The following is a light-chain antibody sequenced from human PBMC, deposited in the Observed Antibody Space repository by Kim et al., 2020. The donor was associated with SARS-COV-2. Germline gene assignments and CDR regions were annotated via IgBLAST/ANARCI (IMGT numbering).Light chain of an antibody. J-gene: IGKJ1*01. Sequence: ASVGDRVTITCRASRGIHNYLAWSQQKPGKVPKLLIYAASTLHLGVPSRFSGSGSGTDFTLIISSLQPEDVATYYCQKYNTAPWTFGQGTKVDIK. CDR1: RGIHNY. CDR3: QKYNTAPWT. V-gene: IGKV1-27*01. CDR2: AAS.